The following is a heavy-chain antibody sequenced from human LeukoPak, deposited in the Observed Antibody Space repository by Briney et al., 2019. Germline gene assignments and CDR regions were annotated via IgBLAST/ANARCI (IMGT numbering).Heavy chain of an antibody. CDR2: ISSSSSYI. J-gene: IGHJ4*02. D-gene: IGHD5-24*01. CDR3: ASFRMATIDY. Sequence: GGSLRLSCAASGFTFSSYSMNWVRQAPGKGLEWVSSISSSSSYIYYADSVKGRFTISRDNAKISLYLQMNSLRAEDTAVYYCASFRMATIDYWGQGTLVTVSS. CDR1: GFTFSSYS. V-gene: IGHV3-21*01.